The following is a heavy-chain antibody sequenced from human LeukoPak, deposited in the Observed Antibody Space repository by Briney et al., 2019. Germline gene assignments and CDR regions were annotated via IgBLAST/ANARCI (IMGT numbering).Heavy chain of an antibody. CDR2: INHSGST. Sequence: SETLSLTCAVYGGSFSGYYWSWIRQPPGKGLEWIGEINHSGSTNYNPSLKSRVTISVDTSKNQFSLKLSSVTAADTAVYYCARGSRSSGGSYRRREYFQHWGQGTLVTVSS. V-gene: IGHV4-34*01. CDR3: ARGSRSSGGSYRRREYFQH. CDR1: GGSFSGYY. D-gene: IGHD2-15*01. J-gene: IGHJ1*01.